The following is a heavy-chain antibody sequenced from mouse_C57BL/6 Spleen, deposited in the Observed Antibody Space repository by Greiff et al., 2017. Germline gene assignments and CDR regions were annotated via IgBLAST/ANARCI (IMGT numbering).Heavy chain of an antibody. CDR1: GYTFTSYW. V-gene: IGHV1-64*01. CDR3: APWGDAVGY. J-gene: IGHJ4*01. Sequence: QVQLQQPGAELVKPGASVKLSCKASGYTFTSYWMHWVKQRPGQGLEWIGMIHPNSGSTNYNEKFKSKATLTVDKSSSTAYMQLSSLPSEDSAVYSCAPWGDAVGYWGQGTSVTVSS. CDR2: IHPNSGST. D-gene: IGHD6-5*01.